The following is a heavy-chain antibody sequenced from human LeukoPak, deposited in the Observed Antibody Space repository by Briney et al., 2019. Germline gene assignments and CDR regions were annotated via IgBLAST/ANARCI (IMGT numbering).Heavy chain of an antibody. J-gene: IGHJ4*02. V-gene: IGHV3-21*01. Sequence: SGGSLRLSCAASGFTFSSYSMNWVRQAPGKGLEWVSSVSSSRYIHYADSVEGRFTISRDNAKNSLFLQIDSLRAEDTAVYYCARGPYDSSGYYWYYSDYWGQGTLVTVSS. CDR3: ARGPYDSSGYYWYYSDY. CDR1: GFTFSSYS. D-gene: IGHD3-22*01. CDR2: VSSSRYI.